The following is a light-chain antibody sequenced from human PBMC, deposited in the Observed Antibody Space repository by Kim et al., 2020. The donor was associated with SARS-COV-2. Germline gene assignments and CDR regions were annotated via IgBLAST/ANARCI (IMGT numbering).Light chain of an antibody. J-gene: IGLJ2*01. Sequence: SSELTQDPAVSVALGQTVSITCQGDSLRSYYATWYQPKPGQAPILVIYGKNNRPSGIPDRFSGSSSGNTASLTITGTQAGDEADYYCNSRDSNDNVVFGG. CDR1: SLRSYY. V-gene: IGLV3-19*01. CDR3: NSRDSNDNVV. CDR2: GKN.